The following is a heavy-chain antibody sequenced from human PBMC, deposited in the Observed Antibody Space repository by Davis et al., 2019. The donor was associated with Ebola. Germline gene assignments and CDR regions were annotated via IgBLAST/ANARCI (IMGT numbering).Heavy chain of an antibody. CDR3: TAGYSCGWSGFDS. J-gene: IGHJ4*02. CDR1: GFTFRSAW. V-gene: IGHV3-15*05. CDR2: IRSKTDGGTT. D-gene: IGHD6-19*01. Sequence: PGGSLRPSCAGSGFTFRSAWMCWVRQAPGKGLEWVGRIRSKTDGGTTDYGAPVKGRFAISRDDSKNTLYLQMSSLKAEDTGVYYCTAGYSCGWSGFDSWGQGAVVTVSS.